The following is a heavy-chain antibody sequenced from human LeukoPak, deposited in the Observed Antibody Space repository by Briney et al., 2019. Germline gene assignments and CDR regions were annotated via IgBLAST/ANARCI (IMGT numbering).Heavy chain of an antibody. J-gene: IGHJ2*01. D-gene: IGHD2-15*01. CDR2: INAGNGNT. Sequence: GASVKVSCKASGYTFSSYAMHWVRQAPGQRLEWMGWINAGNGNTKNSQNFQDRVTFTRDTSASIAYMELSSLRSEDTAVYYCARPIGYSSGGFDLWGRSTLVTVSS. CDR1: GYTFSSYA. V-gene: IGHV1-3*01. CDR3: ARPIGYSSGGFDL.